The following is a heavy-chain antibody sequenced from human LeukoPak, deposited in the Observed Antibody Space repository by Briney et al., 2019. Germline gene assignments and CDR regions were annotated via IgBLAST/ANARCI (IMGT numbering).Heavy chain of an antibody. J-gene: IGHJ3*02. CDR3: ARAFPEVRGVIIKSDASDI. D-gene: IGHD3-10*01. Sequence: SGPGLVKPSQTLSLTCAVSGGSISSGGYSWSWIRQPPGKGLEWIGYIYYSGSTYYNPSLKSRVTISVDTSKNQFSLKLSSVTAADTAVYYCARAFPEVRGVIIKSDASDIWGQGTMVTVSS. CDR2: IYYSGST. V-gene: IGHV4-30-4*07. CDR1: GGSISSGGYS.